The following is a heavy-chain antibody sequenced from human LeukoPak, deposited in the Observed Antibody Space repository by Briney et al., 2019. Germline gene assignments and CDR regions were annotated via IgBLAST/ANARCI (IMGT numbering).Heavy chain of an antibody. D-gene: IGHD1-14*01. CDR2: INAGNGNT. Sequence: ASVKVSCKASGYTFISYTLHWVRQAPGQRLEWMGWINAGNGNTKYSQKFQGRVTFTRDTSASTAYMELSSLRSEDTAVYYCARDQRGGPPYDYWGQGTLVTVSS. V-gene: IGHV1-3*01. CDR1: GYTFISYT. CDR3: ARDQRGGPPYDY. J-gene: IGHJ4*02.